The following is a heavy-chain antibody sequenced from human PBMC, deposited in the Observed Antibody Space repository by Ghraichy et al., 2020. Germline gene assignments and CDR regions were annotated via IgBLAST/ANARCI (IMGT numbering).Heavy chain of an antibody. V-gene: IGHV4-59*01. CDR3: ARDFSSLPYYYDGGGFDP. D-gene: IGHD3-22*01. CDR1: GDSIKNYY. Sequence: SETLSLTCTVSGDSIKNYYWSWIRQPPGKGLEWIGYIYYHGSTNSNPSLKSRATVSVDTSKNQFSLKLSSVTAADTAMYYCARDFSSLPYYYDGGGFDPWGPGTLVTVSS. CDR2: IYYHGST. J-gene: IGHJ5*02.